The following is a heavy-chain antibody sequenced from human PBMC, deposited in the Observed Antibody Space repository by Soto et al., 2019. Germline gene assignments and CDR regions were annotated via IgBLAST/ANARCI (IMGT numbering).Heavy chain of an antibody. CDR3: KRGPRPISTGTGAY. J-gene: IGHJ4*02. Sequence: PGGSLRLSCAASGFIFKMYWMHWVRQTPGKGLVWISRIYNDGSYTDYADSVKGRFTISRDNVNDTLYLQMNNLRAEDSGLYYCKRGPRPISTGTGAYWGQGNKVTVYS. CDR2: IYNDGSYT. D-gene: IGHD3-10*01. CDR1: GFIFKMYW. V-gene: IGHV3-74*01.